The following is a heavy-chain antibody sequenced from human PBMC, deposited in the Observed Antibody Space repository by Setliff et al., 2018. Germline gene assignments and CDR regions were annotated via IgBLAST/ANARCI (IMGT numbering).Heavy chain of an antibody. CDR1: GYTFTGYY. Sequence: ASVKVSCKASGYTFTGYYMHWVRQAPGQGFEWMGWINPNSGDTNYAQNFQGRVTMTRDTSINTVYMDLSGLTSDDTAVYYCARDGISWLMWFDPWGQGTLVTVSS. CDR3: ARDGISWLMWFDP. CDR2: INPNSGDT. D-gene: IGHD6-19*01. J-gene: IGHJ5*02. V-gene: IGHV1-2*02.